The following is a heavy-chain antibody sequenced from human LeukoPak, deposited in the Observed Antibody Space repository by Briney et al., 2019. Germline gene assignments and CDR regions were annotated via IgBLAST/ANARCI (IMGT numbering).Heavy chain of an antibody. Sequence: GASVKVPCKASGYTFTDHYMHWVRQAPGQGLEWMGWINPNSGGANYAQKFQGRVTMTRDTSISTAYMELSRLRSDDTAVYYCARDRGGGVVISWFDPWGQGTLVTVSS. D-gene: IGHD3-3*01. J-gene: IGHJ5*02. CDR3: ARDRGGGVVISWFDP. CDR2: INPNSGGA. CDR1: GYTFTDHY. V-gene: IGHV1-2*02.